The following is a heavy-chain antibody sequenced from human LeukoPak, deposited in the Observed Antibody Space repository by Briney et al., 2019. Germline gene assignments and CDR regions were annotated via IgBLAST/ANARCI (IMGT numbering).Heavy chain of an antibody. Sequence: PSETLSVTSTVPGDSIGSSSYYWGWARQPPGKGLGWIGSIYYSGSNYYNPSLKSRVTISVDTSKNQVSLKLSSVTAADTAVYYCARRWHVTRVRGVIGFDPWGQGTLVTVSS. CDR1: GDSIGSSSYY. J-gene: IGHJ5*02. D-gene: IGHD3-10*01. CDR3: ARRWHVTRVRGVIGFDP. CDR2: IYYSGSN. V-gene: IGHV4-39*01.